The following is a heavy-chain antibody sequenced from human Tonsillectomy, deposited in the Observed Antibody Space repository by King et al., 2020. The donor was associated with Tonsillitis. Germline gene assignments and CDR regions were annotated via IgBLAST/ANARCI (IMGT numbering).Heavy chain of an antibody. CDR1: GFTFDDYA. CDR3: AKDSYSSSWFVY. CDR2: ISWDGGST. D-gene: IGHD6-13*01. J-gene: IGHJ5*01. Sequence: QLVQSGGVVVQPGGSLRLSCAASGFTFDDYAMHWVRQAPGKGLEWVSLISWDGGSTYYADSVKGRFTISRDNSKNSLYLQMNSLRAEDTALYYCAKDSYSSSWFVYWGQGTLVTVSS. V-gene: IGHV3-43D*03.